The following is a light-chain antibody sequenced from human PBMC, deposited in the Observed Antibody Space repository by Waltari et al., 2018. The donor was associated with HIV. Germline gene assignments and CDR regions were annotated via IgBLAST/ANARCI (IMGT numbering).Light chain of an antibody. Sequence: DTQMTQSPSTVSASLGDRATITCRASQSISTWLAWYQLKPGKVPKLLIHAASSLESGVSTRFSGSGSGTEFTLTINSLQPDDSATYFCQQYKSTPWMFGQGTKVEIK. CDR2: AAS. V-gene: IGKV1-5*03. CDR1: QSISTW. J-gene: IGKJ1*01. CDR3: QQYKSTPWM.